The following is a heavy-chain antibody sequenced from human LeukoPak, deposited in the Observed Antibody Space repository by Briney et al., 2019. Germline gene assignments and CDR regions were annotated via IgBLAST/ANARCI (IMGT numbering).Heavy chain of an antibody. V-gene: IGHV4-59*01. Sequence: SETLSLTCTVSGGSISSYYWSWIRQPPGKGLEWIGYIYYSGSTNYNPSLKSRVTISVDTSENQFSLKLSSVTAADTAVYYCARDPRYCSGGSCYSEVGWFDPWGQGTLVTVSS. CDR3: ARDPRYCSGGSCYSEVGWFDP. D-gene: IGHD2-15*01. CDR2: IYYSGST. J-gene: IGHJ5*02. CDR1: GGSISSYY.